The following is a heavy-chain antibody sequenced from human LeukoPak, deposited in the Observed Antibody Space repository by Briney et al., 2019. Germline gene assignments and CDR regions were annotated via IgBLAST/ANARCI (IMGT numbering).Heavy chain of an antibody. V-gene: IGHV4-39*01. CDR3: ARPHYGSSGYYGYYYYYMDV. CDR1: GGSISSSSYY. D-gene: IGHD3-22*01. Sequence: SETLSLTCTVSGGSISSSSYYWGWIRQPPGKGLEWIGSIYYSGSTYYNPSLKSRVTISVDTSKNQFSLKLSSVTAADTAVYYCARPHYGSSGYYGYYYYYMDVWGKGTTVTVSS. CDR2: IYYSGST. J-gene: IGHJ6*03.